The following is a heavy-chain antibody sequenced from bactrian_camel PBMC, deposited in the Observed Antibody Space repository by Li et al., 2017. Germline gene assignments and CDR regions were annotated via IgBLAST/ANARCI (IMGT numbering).Heavy chain of an antibody. J-gene: IGHJ4*01. CDR1: LYTFTTAR. V-gene: IGHV3S26*01. D-gene: IGHD2*01. CDR2: SYGAGTV. Sequence: VQLVESGGGSVQAGGSLTVSCAAFLYTFTTARMAWFRQAPGEEREGVAASYGAGTVSYADFVKGRFTISKDNTKNTLTLQMNSLKPEDTAMYYCAAGCPIWTGLLSGDWGQGTQVTVS. CDR3: AAGCPIWTGLLSGD.